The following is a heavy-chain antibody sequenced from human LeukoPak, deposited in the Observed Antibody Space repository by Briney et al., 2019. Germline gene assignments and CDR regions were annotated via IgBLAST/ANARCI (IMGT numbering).Heavy chain of an antibody. J-gene: IGHJ3*02. D-gene: IGHD6-13*01. CDR1: GGSISSGGYY. V-gene: IGHV4-30-2*01. CDR3: ARRQGQQPFSGAFDI. CDR2: IYHSGST. Sequence: SETLSLTCTVSGGSISSGGYYWSWIRQPPGKGLEGIGYIYHSGSTYYNPSLKSRVTISVDRSNNQFSLRLSSVTAADTAVYYCARRQGQQPFSGAFDIWGQGTMVTVSS.